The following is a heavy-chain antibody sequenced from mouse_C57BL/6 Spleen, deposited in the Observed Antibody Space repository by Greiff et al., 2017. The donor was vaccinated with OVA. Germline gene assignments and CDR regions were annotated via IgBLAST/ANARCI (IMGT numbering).Heavy chain of an antibody. CDR1: GYSITSGYY. D-gene: IGHD1-1*01. V-gene: IGHV3-6*01. J-gene: IGHJ1*03. CDR3: ARDARDYYGSSYDWYFDV. CDR2: ISYDGSN. Sequence: EVKLVESGPGLVKPSQSLSLTCSVTGYSITSGYYWNWIRQFPGNKLEWMGYISYDGSNNYNPSLKNRISITRDTSKNQFFLKLNSVTTEDTATYYCARDARDYYGSSYDWYFDVWGTGTTVTVSS.